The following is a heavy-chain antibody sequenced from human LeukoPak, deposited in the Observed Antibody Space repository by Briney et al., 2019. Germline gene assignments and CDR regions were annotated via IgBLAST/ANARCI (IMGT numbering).Heavy chain of an antibody. D-gene: IGHD5-24*01. Sequence: GGSLRLSCAASGFTFSNHGMNWVRQAPGKGLEWVSGISPSGDITYYADSVKGRFTISRDNSKNTLYLQMNSLRAEDTAIYFCAKVEMSTGSFDYWGQGTLVTVSS. CDR2: ISPSGDIT. J-gene: IGHJ4*02. V-gene: IGHV3-23*01. CDR3: AKVEMSTGSFDY. CDR1: GFTFSNHG.